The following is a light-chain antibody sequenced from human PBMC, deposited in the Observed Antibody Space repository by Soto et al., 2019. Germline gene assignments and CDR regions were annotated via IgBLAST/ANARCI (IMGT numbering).Light chain of an antibody. CDR3: QQYGGSPMYT. V-gene: IGKV3-20*01. CDR2: GAS. Sequence: EIVLMQSPGTLSLSPGERATLSCRASQSVNKNYLAWYQQKPGQAPRLLIYGASRRATGIPDRFSGSGSGTDFTLTISRLEPEDFAVYSCQQYGGSPMYTFGQGTKVDIK. CDR1: QSVNKNY. J-gene: IGKJ2*01.